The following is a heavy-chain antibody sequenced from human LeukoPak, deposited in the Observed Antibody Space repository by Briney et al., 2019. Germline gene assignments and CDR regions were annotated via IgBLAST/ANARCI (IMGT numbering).Heavy chain of an antibody. D-gene: IGHD4-17*01. Sequence: ASVKVSCKVSGYTLSDLAMHWVRQAPGKGLEWMGGLDPEDGEAIYAQPLQGRVTMTKDTSSDTAYMVLSSLRSEDTAVYYCATRNFGDYGAFDIWGQGTMVTVSS. CDR2: LDPEDGEA. J-gene: IGHJ3*02. CDR3: ATRNFGDYGAFDI. CDR1: GYTLSDLA. V-gene: IGHV1-24*01.